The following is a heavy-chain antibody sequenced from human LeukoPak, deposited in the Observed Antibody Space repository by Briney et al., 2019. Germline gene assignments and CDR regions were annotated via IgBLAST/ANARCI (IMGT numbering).Heavy chain of an antibody. CDR3: ARGIAAAVQYYFDY. CDR1: GGTFSSYA. D-gene: IGHD6-13*01. CDR2: IIPIFGTA. V-gene: IGHV1-69*13. J-gene: IGHJ4*02. Sequence: ASVKVSCKASGGTFSSYAISWVRQAPGQGLEWMGGIIPIFGTANYAHKFQGRVTITADESTSTAYMELSSLRSEDTAVYYCARGIAAAVQYYFDYWGQGTLVTVSS.